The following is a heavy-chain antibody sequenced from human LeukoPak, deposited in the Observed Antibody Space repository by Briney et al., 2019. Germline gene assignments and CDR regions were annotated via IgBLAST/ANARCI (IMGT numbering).Heavy chain of an antibody. CDR1: GGSISDYY. J-gene: IGHJ4*02. V-gene: IGHV4-59*01. Sequence: KTSQTLSLTCTVSGGSISDYYWSWIRQSPVRGLEWIGYLYDNENTNYNPSLKSRLTISRDMAKNQFSLKLSSVTSADTAVYYCARGEYEDLVDNWGQGTLVTVSS. CDR2: LYDNENT. CDR3: ARGEYEDLVDN. D-gene: IGHD1-26*01.